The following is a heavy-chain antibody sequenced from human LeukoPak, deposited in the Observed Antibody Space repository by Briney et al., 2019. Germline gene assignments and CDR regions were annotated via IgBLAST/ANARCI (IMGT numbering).Heavy chain of an antibody. CDR2: IYYSGST. V-gene: IGHV4-39*01. CDR3: ARHVAPAATEYYFDY. J-gene: IGHJ4*02. D-gene: IGHD2-2*01. Sequence: SETLSLTCTVSGGSISSSSYYWGWIRQPPGKGLEWIGSIYYSGSTYYNPSLKSRVTISVDTSKNQFSLKLSSVTAADTAVYYCARHVAPAATEYYFDYWGQGTLVTVSS. CDR1: GGSISSSSYY.